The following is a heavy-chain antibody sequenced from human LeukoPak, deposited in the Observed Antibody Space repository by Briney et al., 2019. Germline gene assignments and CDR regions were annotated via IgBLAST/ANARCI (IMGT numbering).Heavy chain of an antibody. CDR1: GGSISSGGYY. D-gene: IGHD6-13*01. Sequence: KTSQTLSLTCTVSGGSISSGGYYWSWIRQHPGKGLEWIGYIYYSGSTYYNPSLKSRVTISVDTSKNQFSLKLSSVTAADTAVYYCARGGPSAAVDYWGQGTLVTVSS. CDR3: ARGGPSAAVDY. CDR2: IYYSGST. V-gene: IGHV4-31*03. J-gene: IGHJ4*02.